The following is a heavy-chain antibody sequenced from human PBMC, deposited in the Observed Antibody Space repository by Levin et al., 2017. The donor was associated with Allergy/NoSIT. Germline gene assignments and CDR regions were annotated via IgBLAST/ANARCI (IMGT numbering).Heavy chain of an antibody. CDR3: ARVQMMTTVTTGQYFYGMDG. CDR2: IYPGDSDT. J-gene: IGHJ6*02. CDR1: GYSFTTYW. V-gene: IGHV5-51*01. Sequence: GESLKISCQGSGYSFTTYWIAWVRQMPGKGLEWMGIIYPGDSDTRYSPSFQGQVTISADKSISTAYLQWSSLKASDTAMYYCARVQMMTTVTTGQYFYGMDGWGQGTTVTVSS. D-gene: IGHD4-11*01.